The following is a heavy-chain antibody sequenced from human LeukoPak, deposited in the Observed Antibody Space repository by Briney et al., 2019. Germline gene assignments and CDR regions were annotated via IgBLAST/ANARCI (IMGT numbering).Heavy chain of an antibody. CDR3: ARDQEGFDY. V-gene: IGHV1-8*01. CDR2: MNPNSGNT. Sequence: ASVKVSCKASGYTFASCDINWVRQASGQGLEWMGWMNPNSGNTGYAQKFQGRVTMTRTTSTNTAYMELSSLTSEDTAVYYCARDQEGFDYWGQGTLVTVSS. CDR1: GYTFASCD. J-gene: IGHJ4*02.